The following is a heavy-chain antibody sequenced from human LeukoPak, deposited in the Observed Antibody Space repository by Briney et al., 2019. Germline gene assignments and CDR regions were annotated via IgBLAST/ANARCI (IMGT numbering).Heavy chain of an antibody. CDR2: IIPILGIA. V-gene: IGHV1-69*04. J-gene: IGHJ4*02. Sequence: GASVKVSCKASGGTFSSYAISWVRKAPGQGLEWMGRIIPILGIANYAQKLQGRVTMTTDTSTSTAYMELRSLRSDDTAVYYCARVSLPSHLESAAADFDYWGQGTLVTVSS. CDR1: GGTFSSYA. D-gene: IGHD2-2*01. CDR3: ARVSLPSHLESAAADFDY.